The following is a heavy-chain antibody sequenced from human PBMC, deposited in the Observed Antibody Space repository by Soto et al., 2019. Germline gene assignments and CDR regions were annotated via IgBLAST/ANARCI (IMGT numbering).Heavy chain of an antibody. CDR1: GYTFTNND. CDR2: MNPRSGDT. V-gene: IGHV1-8*01. CDR3: ARMASFGSLNWFDP. Sequence: ASVKVSCKASGYTFTNNDVSWVREATGQGLEWMGWMNPRSGDTGYAQKFQGRVTMTRDISTATAYMELSSLTSEDTAIYYCARMASFGSLNWFDPWGQGTLVTVSS. D-gene: IGHD3-10*01. J-gene: IGHJ5*02.